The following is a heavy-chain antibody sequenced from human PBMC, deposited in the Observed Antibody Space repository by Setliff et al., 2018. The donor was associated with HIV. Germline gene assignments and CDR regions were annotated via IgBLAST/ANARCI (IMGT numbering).Heavy chain of an antibody. CDR3: ARDVARFDYDTGGYYVSHFDY. J-gene: IGHJ4*02. CDR1: GGSISNYY. V-gene: IGHV4-59*01. CDR2: SSNTGNT. D-gene: IGHD3-22*01. Sequence: PSETLSLTCTVSGGSISNYYWSWIRQSPGKGLEWIGYSSNTGNTKYNPSLKSRVTIAGDTSKNQFSVRLTSVTAADTAVYFCARDVARFDYDTGGYYVSHFDYWGQGIQVTVSS.